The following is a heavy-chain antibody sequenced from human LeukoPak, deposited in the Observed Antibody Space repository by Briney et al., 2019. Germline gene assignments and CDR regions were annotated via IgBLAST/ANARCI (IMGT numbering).Heavy chain of an antibody. V-gene: IGHV3-15*01. CDR3: TAGYCSNTSCLNFDY. D-gene: IGHD2-2*01. J-gene: IGHJ4*02. CDR2: IKSKTDGGTT. CDR1: GFTFSNAW. Sequence: AGGSLRLSCAASGFTFSNAWMNWVRQAPGKGLEWVGRIKSKTDGGTTDYAAPVKGRFTISRDDSKNTLYLQMNSLKTEDTAVYYCTAGYCSNTSCLNFDYWGQGTLVTVSS.